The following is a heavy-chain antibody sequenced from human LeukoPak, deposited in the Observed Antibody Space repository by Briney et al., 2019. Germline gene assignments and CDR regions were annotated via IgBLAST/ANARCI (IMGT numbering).Heavy chain of an antibody. Sequence: GGSLRLSCAASGFTFSNYAMNWVRQAPGKGLEWVSSISGSGGRTYYADSVKGRFTISRDNSKNTLYLQMNSLRAEDTAVYYCARDLRWLVPHWYFDLWGRGTLVTVSS. V-gene: IGHV3-23*01. CDR3: ARDLRWLVPHWYFDL. J-gene: IGHJ2*01. CDR2: ISGSGGRT. CDR1: GFTFSNYA. D-gene: IGHD6-19*01.